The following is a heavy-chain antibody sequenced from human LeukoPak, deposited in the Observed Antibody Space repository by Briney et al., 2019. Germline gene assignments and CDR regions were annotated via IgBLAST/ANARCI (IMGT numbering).Heavy chain of an antibody. CDR1: GFTFSSYG. CDR2: IRYDGSNK. Sequence: QAGGSLRLSCAASGFTFSSYGMHWVRQAPGKGLEWEAFIRYDGSNKYYADSVKGRFTISRDNSKNTLYLQMNSLRAEDTAVYYCAKDHVRYFDWLTPYYMDVWGKGTTVTVSS. J-gene: IGHJ6*03. V-gene: IGHV3-30*02. CDR3: AKDHVRYFDWLTPYYMDV. D-gene: IGHD3-9*01.